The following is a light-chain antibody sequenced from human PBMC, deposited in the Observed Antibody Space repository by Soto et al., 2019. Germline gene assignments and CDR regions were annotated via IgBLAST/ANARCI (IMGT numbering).Light chain of an antibody. CDR3: QQYQTYSRT. CDR2: YGS. J-gene: IGKJ1*01. Sequence: DIQMTQSPSTLSASVGDRITITCRASQSINTWLAWYRQRPGEAPQRLIYYGSTLPMGVPSRFSGSGSGTEFTLTITKLQPDDFATFYCQQYQTYSRTFGQGTKVELK. CDR1: QSINTW. V-gene: IGKV1-5*01.